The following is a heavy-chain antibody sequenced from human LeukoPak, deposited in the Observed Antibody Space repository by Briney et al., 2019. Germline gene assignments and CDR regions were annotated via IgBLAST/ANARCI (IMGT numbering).Heavy chain of an antibody. CDR1: GFTFSSYA. D-gene: IGHD3-10*01. J-gene: IGHJ6*03. Sequence: PGGSLRLSCAASGFTFSSYAMHWVRQAPGKGLEDVSAISSNGGSTYYANSVKGRFTISRDNSKNTLYLQMGSLRAEDMAVYYCARGKDYGSGKGYYYYYMDVWGKGTTVTVSS. CDR2: ISSNGGST. V-gene: IGHV3-64*01. CDR3: ARGKDYGSGKGYYYYYMDV.